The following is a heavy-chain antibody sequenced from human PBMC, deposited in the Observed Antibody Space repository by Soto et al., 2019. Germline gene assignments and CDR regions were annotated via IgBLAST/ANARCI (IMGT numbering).Heavy chain of an antibody. Sequence: QVRLQESGPGLVKPSQTLSLTCTVSGGSIISGNYFWSWVRQTPGTGLEWMAYIHHTGSAHYNPSVESRVAMSIDKSENQFSLRLTSVTDAETAVYYCARQVIAAEPGADGFDIWGQGTMVTVSS. CDR3: ARQVIAAEPGADGFDI. CDR1: GGSIISGNYF. D-gene: IGHD2-15*01. V-gene: IGHV4-30-4*01. J-gene: IGHJ3*02. CDR2: IHHTGSA.